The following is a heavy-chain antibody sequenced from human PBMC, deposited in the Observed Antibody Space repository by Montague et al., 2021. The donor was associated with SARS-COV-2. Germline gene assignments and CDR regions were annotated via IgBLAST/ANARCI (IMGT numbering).Heavy chain of an antibody. CDR2: IYSSGSA. Sequence: SETLSLTCTVSGSSITSYYWSWIRQAPGKGLEWIAYIYSSGSASYNPSLRSRVTMSVDTSTNQFSLRLNSVTAADTAVYYCARVFRGHRLGFDFWGQGALVIVSS. CDR3: ARVFRGHRLGFDF. D-gene: IGHD3-10*01. J-gene: IGHJ4*02. CDR1: GSSITSYY. V-gene: IGHV4-59*12.